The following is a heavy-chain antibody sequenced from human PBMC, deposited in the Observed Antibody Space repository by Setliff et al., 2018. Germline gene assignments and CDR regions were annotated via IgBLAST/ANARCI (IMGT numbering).Heavy chain of an antibody. CDR3: ARDGNNWNDLDY. CDR1: GGTFSSYT. V-gene: IGHV1-69*04. CDR2: IIPILGIA. Sequence: ASVKVSCKASGGTFSSYTISWVRQAPGQGLEWMGRIIPILGIANYAQKFQGRVTITADKSTSTAYMQMNSLRVEDTALYYCARDGNNWNDLDYWGHGTLVTVSS. J-gene: IGHJ4*01. D-gene: IGHD1-20*01.